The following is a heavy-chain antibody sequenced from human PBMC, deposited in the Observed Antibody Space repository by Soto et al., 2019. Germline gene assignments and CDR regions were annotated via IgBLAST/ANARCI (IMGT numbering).Heavy chain of an antibody. CDR2: ISGSGGST. J-gene: IGHJ4*02. D-gene: IGHD3-3*01. V-gene: IGHV3-23*01. Sequence: HPGGSLRLSCAASGFTFSSYAMSWVRQAPGKGLEWVSAISGSGGSTYYADSVKGRFTISRDNSKNTLYLQMNSLRAEDTAVYYCAKAGSITIFGVVIGSFDYWGQGTLVTVSS. CDR1: GFTFSSYA. CDR3: AKAGSITIFGVVIGSFDY.